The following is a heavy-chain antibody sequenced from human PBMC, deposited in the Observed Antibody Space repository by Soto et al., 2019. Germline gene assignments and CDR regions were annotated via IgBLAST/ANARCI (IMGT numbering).Heavy chain of an antibody. J-gene: IGHJ5*02. D-gene: IGHD6-19*01. V-gene: IGHV3-53*01. CDR3: ARENSSATRPVRNNWFDP. Sequence: GGSLRLSCAASGFTVSSNYMSWVRQAPGKGLEWVSVIYSGGSTYYADSVKGRFTISRDNSKNTLYLQMNSLRAEDTAVYYCARENSSATRPVRNNWFDPWGQGTLVTVSS. CDR2: IYSGGST. CDR1: GFTVSSNY.